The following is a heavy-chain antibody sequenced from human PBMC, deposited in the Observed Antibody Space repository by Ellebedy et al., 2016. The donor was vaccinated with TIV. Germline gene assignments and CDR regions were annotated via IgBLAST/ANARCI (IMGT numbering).Heavy chain of an antibody. Sequence: GESLKISCAASGFTFSNAWMSWVRQAPGKGLQWVARINSKTDGGTTDYAAPVKSSFTVSRDDSKNTLYLQMKSLKTEDTALYYCTTGYGGNTNDYWGQGTLVTASS. V-gene: IGHV3-15*01. CDR2: INSKTDGGTT. D-gene: IGHD4-23*01. CDR3: TTGYGGNTNDY. CDR1: GFTFSNAW. J-gene: IGHJ4*02.